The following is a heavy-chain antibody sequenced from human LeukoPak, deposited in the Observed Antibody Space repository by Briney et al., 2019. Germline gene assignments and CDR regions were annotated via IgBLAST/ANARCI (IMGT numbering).Heavy chain of an antibody. V-gene: IGHV4-39*01. CDR3: ARALPRTYYDSSGYPNWFDP. J-gene: IGHJ5*02. CDR2: IYYSGST. CDR1: GGSISSSSYY. D-gene: IGHD3-22*01. Sequence: PSETLSLTCTVSGGSISSSSYYWGWIRQPPGKGLEWIGSIYYSGSTYYNPSLKSRVTISVDTSKNQFSLKLSSVTAADTAVYYCARALPRTYYDSSGYPNWFDPWGQGTLVTLSS.